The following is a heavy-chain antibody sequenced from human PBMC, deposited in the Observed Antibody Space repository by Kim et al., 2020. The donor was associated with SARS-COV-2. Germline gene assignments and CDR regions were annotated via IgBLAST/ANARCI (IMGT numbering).Heavy chain of an antibody. D-gene: IGHD6-19*01. CDR1: GYTPTELS. Sequence: ASVKVSCKVSGYTPTELSMHWVRQAPGKGLEWMGGFDPEDGETIYAQKFQGRVTMTEDTSTDTAYMELSSLRSEDTAVYYCATSPAVAGTYYYYYGMDVWGQGTTVTVSS. CDR3: ATSPAVAGTYYYYYGMDV. J-gene: IGHJ6*01. CDR2: FDPEDGET. V-gene: IGHV1-24*01.